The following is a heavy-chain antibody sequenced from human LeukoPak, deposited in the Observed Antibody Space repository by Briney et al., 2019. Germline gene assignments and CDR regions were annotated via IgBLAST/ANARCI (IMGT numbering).Heavy chain of an antibody. D-gene: IGHD2-2*01. Sequence: SEPLSLTCAVYGGSFSGYYWSWIRQPPGKGLEWIGEINHSGSTNYNPSLKSRVTISVDTSKNQFSLKLSSVTAADTAVYYCARLCSSTSCYYYYYMDVWGKGTTVTVSS. V-gene: IGHV4-34*01. J-gene: IGHJ6*03. CDR2: INHSGST. CDR1: GGSFSGYY. CDR3: ARLCSSTSCYYYYYMDV.